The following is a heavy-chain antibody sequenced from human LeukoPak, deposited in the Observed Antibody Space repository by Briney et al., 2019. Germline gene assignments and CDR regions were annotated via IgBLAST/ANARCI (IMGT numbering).Heavy chain of an antibody. D-gene: IGHD1-20*01. CDR1: GVSISNFY. V-gene: IGHV4-59*01. J-gene: IGHJ4*02. Sequence: SETLSLTCTVSGVSISNFYWSWIRQPPGEGLEWLGYIYYSGDTSYNPSLKSRVSMSVDTSKNQFSLKLKSVTAADTAVYYCARSMSGTGGHWGQGTLVTVSS. CDR3: ARSMSGTGGH. CDR2: IYYSGDT.